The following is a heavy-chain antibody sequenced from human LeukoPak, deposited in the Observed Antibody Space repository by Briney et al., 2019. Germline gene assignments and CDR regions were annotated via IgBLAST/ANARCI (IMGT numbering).Heavy chain of an antibody. D-gene: IGHD6-19*01. Sequence: GGSLRLSCAASGFTFSSYAMSWVRQAPGKGLEWVSAISGSGGSTYYADSVKGRFTISRDNSKNTLYLQMNSLRAEDTAVYYCATSEYSSGWYFFDYWGQGTLVTVSP. V-gene: IGHV3-23*01. CDR2: ISGSGGST. J-gene: IGHJ4*02. CDR3: ATSEYSSGWYFFDY. CDR1: GFTFSSYA.